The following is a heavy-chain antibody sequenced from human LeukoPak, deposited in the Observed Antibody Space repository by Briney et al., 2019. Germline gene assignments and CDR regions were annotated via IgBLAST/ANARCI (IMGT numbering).Heavy chain of an antibody. CDR2: IIPIFGTA. J-gene: IGHJ5*02. V-gene: IGHV1-69*06. Sequence: ASVKVSFKASGGTFSSYAISWVRQAPGQGLEWMGRIIPIFGTANYAQKFQGRVTITADKSTSTAYMELSSLRSEDTAVYCCAAAYYDFWSAEGDWFDPWGQGTLVTVSS. D-gene: IGHD3-3*01. CDR1: GGTFSSYA. CDR3: AAAYYDFWSAEGDWFDP.